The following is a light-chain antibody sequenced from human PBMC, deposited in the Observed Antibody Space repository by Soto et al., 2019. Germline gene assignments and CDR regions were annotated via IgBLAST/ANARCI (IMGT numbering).Light chain of an antibody. V-gene: IGKV1-5*03. Sequence: DIQMTQSPSTLSASVGDRVTITCRASQSFXTWLAWYQQKPGKAPKLLIYKASSLESGVPSRFSGSGSGTEFTLTISSLQPDDFATYYCQQYTGYPWTFGQGTRVELQ. J-gene: IGKJ1*01. CDR2: KAS. CDR3: QQYTGYPWT. CDR1: QSFXTW.